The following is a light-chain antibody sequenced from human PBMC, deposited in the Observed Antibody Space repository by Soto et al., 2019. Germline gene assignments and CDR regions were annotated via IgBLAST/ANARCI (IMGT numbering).Light chain of an antibody. Sequence: DNQMTHSPSSLSASVGDRVTITCRASQSISSYLNWYQQKPGKAPKLLIYAASSLQSGVPSRFSGSGSGTDFTLTISSLQPEDFATYYCQQSYSTPRTFGGGTKVDIK. CDR3: QQSYSTPRT. J-gene: IGKJ4*01. V-gene: IGKV1-39*01. CDR2: AAS. CDR1: QSISSY.